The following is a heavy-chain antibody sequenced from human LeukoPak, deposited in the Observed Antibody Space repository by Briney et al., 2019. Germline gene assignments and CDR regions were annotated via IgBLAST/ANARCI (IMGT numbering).Heavy chain of an antibody. CDR1: GFTFSVYG. V-gene: IGHV3-30*18. J-gene: IGHJ4*02. D-gene: IGHD3-10*01. CDR2: ISYDGSNK. Sequence: GGSLRLSCAASGFTFSVYGMYWVRQAPGKGLEWVAVISYDGSNKYYADSVKGRFTISRDNSKNTLYLQMNSLRAEDTAVYYCAKDWFGELFPYYFDYWGQGTLVTVSS. CDR3: AKDWFGELFPYYFDY.